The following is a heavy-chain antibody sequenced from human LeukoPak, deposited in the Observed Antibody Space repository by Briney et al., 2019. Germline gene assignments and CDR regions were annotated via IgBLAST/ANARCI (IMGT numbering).Heavy chain of an antibody. Sequence: GGSLRLSCAASGFTFSSYSMNWVRQAPGKGLEWVSFISGSSSYIYNADSVKGRFTISRDNAKNSLYLQMNSLRAVDTAVYYCARGEYGSGSYHIDYWGQGTLVTVSS. CDR3: ARGEYGSGSYHIDY. CDR2: ISGSSSYI. J-gene: IGHJ4*02. D-gene: IGHD3-10*01. V-gene: IGHV3-21*01. CDR1: GFTFSSYS.